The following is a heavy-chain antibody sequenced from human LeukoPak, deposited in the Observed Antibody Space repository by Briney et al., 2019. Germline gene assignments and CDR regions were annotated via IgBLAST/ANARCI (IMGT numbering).Heavy chain of an antibody. Sequence: GGSLRLSCAASGFTFSSYGMHWVRQAPGKGLEWVAAISYDGSNKYYADSVKGRFTISRDTSKTTLHLQMNSLRAEDTAVHYCAKDLSPYSSSWIFDYWGQGTLVTVSS. J-gene: IGHJ4*02. CDR2: ISYDGSNK. CDR3: AKDLSPYSSSWIFDY. D-gene: IGHD6-13*01. CDR1: GFTFSSYG. V-gene: IGHV3-30*18.